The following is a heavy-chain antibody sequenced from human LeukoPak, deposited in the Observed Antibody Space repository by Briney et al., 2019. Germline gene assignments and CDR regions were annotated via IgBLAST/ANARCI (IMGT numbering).Heavy chain of an antibody. V-gene: IGHV3-23*05. CDR3: AKGISGSCYTGLGF. CDR1: GFTFSSFA. CDR2: IYGSNNNT. J-gene: IGHJ4*02. Sequence: PGGSLRLSCAASGFTFSSFAMGWVRLAPGKGVQWISCIYGSNNNTYYTDSVTGRVTISRDNSKTTLFLQMNSLRAEDTAVYYCAKGISGSCYTGLGFWGQGTLVTVSS. D-gene: IGHD2-2*02.